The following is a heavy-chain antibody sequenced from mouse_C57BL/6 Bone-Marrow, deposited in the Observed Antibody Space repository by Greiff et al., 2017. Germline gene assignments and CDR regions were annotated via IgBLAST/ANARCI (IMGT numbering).Heavy chain of an antibody. Sequence: VQLQQSGPELVKPGASVKISCKASGYSFTDYNMNWVKQSNGKSLEWIGVINPNYGTTSYNQKFKGKATLTVAKSSSTAYMQLTSLTSEHSAVYYYARGYDYGYAVDYWGQGTAVTVSS. CDR1: GYSFTDYN. J-gene: IGHJ4*01. V-gene: IGHV1-39*01. CDR3: ARGYDYGYAVDY. CDR2: INPNYGTT. D-gene: IGHD2-4*01.